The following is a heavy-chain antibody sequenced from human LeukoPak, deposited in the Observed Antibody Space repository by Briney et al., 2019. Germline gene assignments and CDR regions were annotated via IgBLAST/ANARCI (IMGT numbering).Heavy chain of an antibody. CDR1: GGSMTGYY. J-gene: IGHJ4*02. Sequence: PSETLSLTCSVSGGSMTGYYWTWIRQPPGKGLEWIGYIYHDGNTNYNPSLKSRVTISVDTSKNQFPLKLTSVTAADTAVYYCARRYCSGGSCYSSFDYWGQGTLVTVSS. CDR3: ARRYCSGGSCYSSFDY. V-gene: IGHV4-59*01. D-gene: IGHD2-15*01. CDR2: IYHDGNT.